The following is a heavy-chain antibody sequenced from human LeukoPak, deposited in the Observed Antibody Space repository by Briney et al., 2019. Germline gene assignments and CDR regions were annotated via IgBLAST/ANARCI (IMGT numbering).Heavy chain of an antibody. J-gene: IGHJ4*02. CDR2: ISSSGSTI. D-gene: IGHD6-13*01. V-gene: IGHV3-11*04. Sequence: GGSLRLSCSASGFSVSRKYMSWIRQAPGKGLEWVSYISSSGSTIYYADSVKGRFTISRDNAKNSLYLQMNSLRAEDTAVYYCARRGSSSWYVGYWGQGTLVTVSS. CDR1: GFSVSRKY. CDR3: ARRGSSSWYVGY.